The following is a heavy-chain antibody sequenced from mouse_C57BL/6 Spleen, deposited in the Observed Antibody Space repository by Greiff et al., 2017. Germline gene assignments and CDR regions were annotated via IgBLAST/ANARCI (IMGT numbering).Heavy chain of an antibody. CDR3: ARPGDYDEDY. D-gene: IGHD2-4*01. CDR1: GFTFSSYG. Sequence: EVQVVESGGDLVKPGGSLKLSCAASGFTFSSYGMSWVRQTPDKRLEWVATISSGGSYTYYPDSVKGRFTISRDNAKNTLYLQMSSLKSEDTAMYYCARPGDYDEDYWGQGTTLTVSS. V-gene: IGHV5-6*01. J-gene: IGHJ2*01. CDR2: ISSGGSYT.